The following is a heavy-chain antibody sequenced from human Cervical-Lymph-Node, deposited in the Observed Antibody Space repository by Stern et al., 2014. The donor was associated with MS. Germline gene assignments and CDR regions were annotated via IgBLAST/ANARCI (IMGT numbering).Heavy chain of an antibody. CDR2: IYHGGRS. CDR1: GGSITSNGDS. J-gene: IGHJ4*02. CDR3: AREHNWNYFDL. V-gene: IGHV4-30-2*01. Sequence: VQLVESGSGLVKPSQTLSLTCLVSGGSITSNGDSWSWIRQPPGKGLEWIGIIYHGGRSYYNPSLRSRLSMSVDQSKNQFSLRLTSVTAADTAVYFCAREHNWNYFDLWGQGTLVSVSP. D-gene: IGHD1-1*01.